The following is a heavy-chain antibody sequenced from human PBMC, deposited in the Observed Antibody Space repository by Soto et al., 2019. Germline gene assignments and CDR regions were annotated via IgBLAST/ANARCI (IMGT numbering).Heavy chain of an antibody. Sequence: QVPLVQSGAEVKKPGASVKVSCKASGYTFNSYGITWVRQAPGQGLEWMGWISAYNGNTNYAQKRQGRVTVTTDTSTSPAYMELRSLRSDDTAVYYCARGSKPGIAAAGTVSFDPWGQGTLVTVSS. V-gene: IGHV1-18*01. CDR1: GYTFNSYG. D-gene: IGHD6-13*01. J-gene: IGHJ5*02. CDR2: ISAYNGNT. CDR3: ARGSKPGIAAAGTVSFDP.